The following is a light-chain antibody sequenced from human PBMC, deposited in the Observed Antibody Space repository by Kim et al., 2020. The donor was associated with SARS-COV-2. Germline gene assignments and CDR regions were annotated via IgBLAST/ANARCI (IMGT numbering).Light chain of an antibody. CDR2: GAS. J-gene: IGKJ5*01. V-gene: IGKV3-20*01. CDR3: QQYNSSPLT. CDR1: QSLSNNY. Sequence: APGERATLSCRASQSLSNNYLAWYRHKPGQAPRVLIYGASSRATGVPDRFTGSGSGTDFTLTISRLEPEDFALYYCQQYNSSPLTFGQGTRLEIK.